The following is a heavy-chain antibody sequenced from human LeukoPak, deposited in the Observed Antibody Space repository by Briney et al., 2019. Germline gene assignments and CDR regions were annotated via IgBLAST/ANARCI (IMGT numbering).Heavy chain of an antibody. CDR1: GGTFSSYA. V-gene: IGHV1-69*05. D-gene: IGHD2-21*02. CDR2: IIPIFGTA. J-gene: IGHJ4*02. Sequence: SVKVSCKASGGTFSSYAISWVRQAPGQGLEWMGRIIPIFGTANYAQKFQGRVTITTDESTSTAYMELSSLRSEDTAVYHCARGVAYCGGDCYLILGYWGQGTLVTVSS. CDR3: ARGVAYCGGDCYLILGY.